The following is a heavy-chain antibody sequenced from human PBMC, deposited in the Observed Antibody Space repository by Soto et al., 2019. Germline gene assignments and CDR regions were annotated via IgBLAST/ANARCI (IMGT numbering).Heavy chain of an antibody. J-gene: IGHJ6*02. V-gene: IGHV5-51*01. CDR2: IYPGDSDT. CDR1: GYTFTDYW. D-gene: IGHD4-4*01. CDR3: ARHISNSRYYYYAMDV. Sequence: GESLKISCKGSGYTFTDYWIGWVRQLPGKGLEWMGIIYPGDSDTRYSPSFQGHVTITVDKSTNTAYLQWNTLRASDTAMYYCARHISNSRYYYYAMDVWSQGTTVTVSS.